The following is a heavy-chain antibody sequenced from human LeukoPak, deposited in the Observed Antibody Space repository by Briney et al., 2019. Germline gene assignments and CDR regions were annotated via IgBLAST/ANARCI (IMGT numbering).Heavy chain of an antibody. CDR2: IYPADSDT. V-gene: IGHV5-51*01. CDR1: GYSFTSYW. Sequence: GESLKISCKGSGYSFTSYWIGWVRQMPGKGLEWMGIIYPADSDTRYSPSFQGQVTISADRSIGTAYLQWNSLQASDTAIYYCARRRRVSAASDYWGQGTLVTVSS. CDR3: ARRRRVSAASDY. D-gene: IGHD6-25*01. J-gene: IGHJ4*02.